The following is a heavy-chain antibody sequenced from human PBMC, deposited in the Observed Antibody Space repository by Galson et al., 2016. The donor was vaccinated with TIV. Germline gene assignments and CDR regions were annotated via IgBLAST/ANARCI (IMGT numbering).Heavy chain of an antibody. J-gene: IGHJ3*02. D-gene: IGHD1-1*01. V-gene: IGHV4-4*07. CDR2: IYTSGST. Sequence: SLTCTVSGGFINGDYWSWIRQPAGKGLEWIGRIYTSGSTKYNPSLKGRVSMSVDTSKNQLSLKVNSVTAADTAMYYCARTRLPATTGAFDIWGQGTMVTVSS. CDR3: ARTRLPATTGAFDI. CDR1: GGFINGDY.